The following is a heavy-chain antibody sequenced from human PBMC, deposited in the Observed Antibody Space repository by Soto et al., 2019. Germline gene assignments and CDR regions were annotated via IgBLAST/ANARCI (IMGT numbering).Heavy chain of an antibody. CDR2: ISSSSSYI. CDR1: GFTFSSYS. Sequence: GGSLRLSCAASGFTFSSYSMNWVRQAPGKGLEWVSSISSSSSYIYYADSVKGRFTISRDNAKNSLYLQMNSLRAEYTAVYYCARGDAAQLGLDYWGQGTLVTVSS. D-gene: IGHD6-13*01. J-gene: IGHJ4*02. CDR3: ARGDAAQLGLDY. V-gene: IGHV3-21*01.